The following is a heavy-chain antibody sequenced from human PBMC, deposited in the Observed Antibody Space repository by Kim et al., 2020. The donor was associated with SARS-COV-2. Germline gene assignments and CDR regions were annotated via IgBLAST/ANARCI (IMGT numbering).Heavy chain of an antibody. D-gene: IGHD2-21*02. CDR1: GGSISSSSYY. V-gene: IGHV4-39*01. CDR3: ARTYCGGDCGGDAFDI. J-gene: IGHJ3*02. Sequence: SETLSLTCTVSGGSISSSSYYWGWIRQPPGKGLEWIGSIYYSGSTYYNPSLKSRVTISVDTSKNQFSLKLSSVTAADTAVYYCARTYCGGDCGGDAFDIWGQGTMVTVSS. CDR2: IYYSGST.